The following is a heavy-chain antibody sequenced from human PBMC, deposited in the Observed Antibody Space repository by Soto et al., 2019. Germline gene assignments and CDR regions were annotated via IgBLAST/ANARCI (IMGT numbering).Heavy chain of an antibody. Sequence: QVQLVQSGAEVKKPGASVKVSCKTSGYTFTSYGVSWVRQAPGQGPEWVGWISGYNGNTNYAQKLQGRVTVTTDTSTATAYMELRGLRSDDTAIYYCARGYFDYWGQGTLVTVSS. V-gene: IGHV1-18*04. CDR1: GYTFTSYG. CDR2: ISGYNGNT. J-gene: IGHJ4*02. CDR3: ARGYFDY.